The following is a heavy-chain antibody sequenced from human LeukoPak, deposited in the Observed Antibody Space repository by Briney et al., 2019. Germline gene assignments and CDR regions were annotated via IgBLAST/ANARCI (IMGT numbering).Heavy chain of an antibody. J-gene: IGHJ6*03. Sequence: GASVKVSCKASGYTFTSYGISWVRQAPGQGLEWMGWISAYNGNTNYAQKLQGRVTMTTDTSTSTAYMELRSLRSEDTAVYYCARPILGVTGTTVGYYYYYMDVWGKGTTVTVSS. V-gene: IGHV1-18*01. CDR3: ARPILGVTGTTVGYYYYYMDV. D-gene: IGHD1-20*01. CDR1: GYTFTSYG. CDR2: ISAYNGNT.